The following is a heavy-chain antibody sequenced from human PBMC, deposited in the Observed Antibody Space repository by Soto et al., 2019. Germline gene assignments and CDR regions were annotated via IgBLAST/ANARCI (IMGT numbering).Heavy chain of an antibody. CDR3: AKADGEQWLIPHLDN. CDR1: GFNFKKFA. D-gene: IGHD6-19*01. CDR2: ISCCGGST. V-gene: IGHV3-23*01. Sequence: PGGSLRLSCEVSGFNFKKFAMGWVRQAPGEGLEWVSGISCCGGSTSYADSVKGRFTLARDDSKNTLSLHLNSLRFEDTARYFCAKADGEQWLIPHLDNWGQGTLVTVSS. J-gene: IGHJ4*02.